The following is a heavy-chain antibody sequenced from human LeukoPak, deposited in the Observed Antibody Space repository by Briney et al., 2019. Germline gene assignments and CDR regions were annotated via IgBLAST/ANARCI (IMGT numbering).Heavy chain of an antibody. Sequence: PGRSLRLSCAASGFTFDDYAMHWVRHAPGKGLEWVSGISWNSGSIGYADSVKGRFTISRDNAKNSLYLQMNSLRAEDTALYYCXKXIRXRAAAGTVDYWGQGTLVTVSS. J-gene: IGHJ4*02. CDR1: GFTFDDYA. D-gene: IGHD6-13*01. V-gene: IGHV3-9*01. CDR3: XKXIRXRAAAGTVDY. CDR2: ISWNSGSI.